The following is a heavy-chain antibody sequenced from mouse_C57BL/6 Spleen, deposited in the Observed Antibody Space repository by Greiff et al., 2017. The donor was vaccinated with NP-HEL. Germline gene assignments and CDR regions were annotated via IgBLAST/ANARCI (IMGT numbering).Heavy chain of an antibody. CDR3: AGGLLRRVVAAWFAD. D-gene: IGHD1-2*01. CDR2: IDPNSGGT. V-gene: IGHV1-72*01. Sequence: QVQLQQPGAELVKPGASVKLSCKASGYTFTSYWMHWVKQRPGRGLEWIGRIDPNSGGTKYNEKFKGKATLTVDKPSSTAYMQLSSLTSEDSAVYYCAGGLLRRVVAAWFADWGQGTLVTVSA. CDR1: GYTFTSYW. J-gene: IGHJ3*01.